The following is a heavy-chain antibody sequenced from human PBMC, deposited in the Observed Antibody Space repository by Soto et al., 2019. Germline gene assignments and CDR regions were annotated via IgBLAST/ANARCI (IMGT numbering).Heavy chain of an antibody. Sequence: GGSLRLSCAASGFTFDDYGMSWVRQAPGKGLEWVSYISNIGSTIHYADSVKGRFTITRDNAKNSLYLQMNSLRVEDTAVYYCARDPLRWYDYWGQGALVTVSS. V-gene: IGHV3-11*01. CDR3: ARDPLRWYDY. J-gene: IGHJ4*02. D-gene: IGHD3-16*01. CDR1: GFTFDDYG. CDR2: ISNIGSTI.